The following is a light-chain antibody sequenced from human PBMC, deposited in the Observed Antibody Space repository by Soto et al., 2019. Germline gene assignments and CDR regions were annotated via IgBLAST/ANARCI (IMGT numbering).Light chain of an antibody. CDR3: QQSAT. CDR1: QGMSIH. V-gene: IGKV1-27*01. Sequence: DLQMTQSPSSLSASVGDRVTITCRASQGMSIHLAWYQQTPGKVPKLLIYGASTLHSGVPSRFSGSGSGTDFTLTIARLEPEDFAVYYCQQSATFGPGTKVD. CDR2: GAS. J-gene: IGKJ3*01.